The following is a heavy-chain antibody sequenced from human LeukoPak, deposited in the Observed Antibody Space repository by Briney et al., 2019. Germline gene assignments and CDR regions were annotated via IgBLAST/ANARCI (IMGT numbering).Heavy chain of an antibody. CDR2: INPNSGGT. J-gene: IGHJ6*03. CDR3: ARVSFNYVHSYYYYMDV. V-gene: IGHV1-2*02. D-gene: IGHD2/OR15-2a*01. Sequence: ASVKVSCKASGYTFTGYYMHWVRQAPGQGLEWMGWINPNSGGTNYAQKFQGRVTMTRDTSISTAYMELSRLRSDDTAVYYCARVSFNYVHSYYYYMDVWGKGTTVTVSS. CDR1: GYTFTGYY.